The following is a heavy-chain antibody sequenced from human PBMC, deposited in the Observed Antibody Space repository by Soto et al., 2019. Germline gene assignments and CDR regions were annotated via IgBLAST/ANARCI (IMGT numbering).Heavy chain of an antibody. CDR3: SRGILV. D-gene: IGHD5-18*01. CDR1: GGSINSGGYG. Sequence: QVQLQESGPGLVKPSQTLSLTCTVSGGSINSGGYGWSWIRQHPGKGLDWIGCISYGGSTSYNPSLKSRVTISVDTSKNQFSLKPTSVTAADTAVYCCSRGILVWGQGALITVSS. V-gene: IGHV4-31*03. J-gene: IGHJ4*02. CDR2: ISYGGST.